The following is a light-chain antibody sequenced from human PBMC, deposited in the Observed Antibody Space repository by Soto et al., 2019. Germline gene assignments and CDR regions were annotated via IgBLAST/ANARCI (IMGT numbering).Light chain of an antibody. V-gene: IGKV1-27*01. Sequence: DTQMTQSPSSLSASVGDRVTITCRASQGIYNYLAWYQQKPGKVPKILIYAASSLVSGVPSRFSGSGSGTDFTLTISSLQPEDDATYYCKKFNSAPFTFGPGTKVDIK. CDR2: AAS. CDR1: QGIYNY. CDR3: KKFNSAPFT. J-gene: IGKJ3*01.